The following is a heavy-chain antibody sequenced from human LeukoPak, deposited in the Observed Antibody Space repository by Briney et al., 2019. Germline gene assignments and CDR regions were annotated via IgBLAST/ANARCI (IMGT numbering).Heavy chain of an antibody. CDR3: ARTRHNGSGSYELHWFDP. D-gene: IGHD3-10*01. CDR2: ISAYNGNT. CDR1: GYTFTSYG. Sequence: ASVKVSCKASGYTFTSYGISWVRQAPGQGLEWMGWISAYNGNTNYAQKLQGRVTMTTDTSTSTAYMELRSLRSDDTAVYYCARTRHNGSGSYELHWFDPWGQGTLVTVSS. J-gene: IGHJ5*02. V-gene: IGHV1-18*01.